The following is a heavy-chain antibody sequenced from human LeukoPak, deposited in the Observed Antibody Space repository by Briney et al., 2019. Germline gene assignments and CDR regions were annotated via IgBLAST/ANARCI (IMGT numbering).Heavy chain of an antibody. CDR3: ARVNSGYGTGWYGGDGY. J-gene: IGHJ4*02. CDR2: INSDGSST. D-gene: IGHD6-19*01. V-gene: IGHV3-74*01. CDR1: GFTFSSYW. Sequence: GGSLRLSCAASGFTFSSYWMSWVRQAPGNGLVWVSRINSDGSSTSYADSVKGRFTISRDNAKNTLYLQMNSLKVEDTAVYYCARVNSGYGTGWYGGDGYWGQGTLVTVSS.